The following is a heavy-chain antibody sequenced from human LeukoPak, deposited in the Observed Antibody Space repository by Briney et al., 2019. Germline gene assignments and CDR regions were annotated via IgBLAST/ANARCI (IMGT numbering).Heavy chain of an antibody. CDR1: GYTFTSYG. V-gene: IGHV1-18*01. J-gene: IGHJ4*02. CDR2: INAGDGNT. CDR3: ARGSSDYPRYFDY. Sequence: ASVKVSCKASGYTFTSYGISWVRQAPGQGLEWMGWINAGDGNTKYSQNFQGRVTVTSDTSVSTAYMELSSLRSEDTAVYYCARGSSDYPRYFDYWGQGTLVTVSS. D-gene: IGHD3-22*01.